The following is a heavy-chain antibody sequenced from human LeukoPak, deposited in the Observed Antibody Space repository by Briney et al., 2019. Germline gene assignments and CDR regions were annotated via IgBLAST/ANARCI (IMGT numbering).Heavy chain of an antibody. J-gene: IGHJ3*02. CDR1: GYTFTSYG. D-gene: IGHD2-15*01. CDR2: INPNSGGT. Sequence: ASVKVSCKASGYTFTSYGISWVRQAPGQGLEWMGWINPNSGGTNYAQKFQGRVTMTRDTSISTAYMELSRLRSDDTAVYYCARVAIVVVVAATPPHDAFDIWGQGTMVTVSS. V-gene: IGHV1-2*02. CDR3: ARVAIVVVVAATPPHDAFDI.